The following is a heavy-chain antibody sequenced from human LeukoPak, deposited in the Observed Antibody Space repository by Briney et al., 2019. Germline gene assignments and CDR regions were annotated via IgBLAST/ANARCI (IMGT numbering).Heavy chain of an antibody. CDR1: GYTFTSND. Sequence: GASVKVSCKASGYTFTSNDINWVRQATGQGLEWMGWMNPNSGNTGYAQKFQGRVTMTRNTSISTAYMELSSLRSEDTAVYYCARRGYYYDSSGYYYVSWGQGTLVTVSS. J-gene: IGHJ4*02. CDR2: MNPNSGNT. CDR3: ARRGYYYDSSGYYYVS. D-gene: IGHD3-22*01. V-gene: IGHV1-8*01.